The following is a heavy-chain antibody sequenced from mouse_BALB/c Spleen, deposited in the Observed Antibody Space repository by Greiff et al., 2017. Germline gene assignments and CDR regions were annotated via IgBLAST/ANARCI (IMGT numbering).Heavy chain of an antibody. CDR3: ARVYYGYDGVYWYFDV. CDR1: GFTFSSYG. V-gene: IGHV5-6*01. Sequence: DVHLVESGGDLVKPGGSLKLSCAASGFTFSSYGMSWVRQTPDKRLEWVATISSGGSYTYYPDSVKGRFTISRDNAKNTLYLQMSSLKSEYTAMYYWARVYYGYDGVYWYFDVWGAGTTVTVSS. J-gene: IGHJ1*01. D-gene: IGHD2-2*01. CDR2: ISSGGSYT.